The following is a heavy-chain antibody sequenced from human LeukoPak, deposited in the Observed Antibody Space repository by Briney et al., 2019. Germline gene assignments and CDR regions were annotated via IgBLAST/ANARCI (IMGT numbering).Heavy chain of an antibody. J-gene: IGHJ3*02. D-gene: IGHD3-9*01. CDR3: ARDDWSYYDILTGYYSHAFDI. Sequence: GASVKVSCKASGYTFTGYYMHWVRQAPGQGLEWMGWINPNSGGTNYAQKFQGRVTMTRDTSISTAYMELSRLRSDDTAVYYCARDDWSYYDILTGYYSHAFDIWGQGTMVTVSS. V-gene: IGHV1-2*02. CDR1: GYTFTGYY. CDR2: INPNSGGT.